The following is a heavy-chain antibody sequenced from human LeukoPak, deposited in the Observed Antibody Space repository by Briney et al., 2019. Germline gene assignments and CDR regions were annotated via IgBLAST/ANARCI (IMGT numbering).Heavy chain of an antibody. D-gene: IGHD6-13*01. Sequence: GGSLRLSCATSGGPVTSNFMSWVRQAPGKGLEWVSVIYLDGSTSYADSVEGRFTISRDNSKDTLYLQMNSLRADDTAVYYCARDPSYSSSALDYWGQGTLVTVS. CDR1: GGPVTSNF. CDR2: IYLDGST. V-gene: IGHV3-66*01. J-gene: IGHJ4*02. CDR3: ARDPSYSSSALDY.